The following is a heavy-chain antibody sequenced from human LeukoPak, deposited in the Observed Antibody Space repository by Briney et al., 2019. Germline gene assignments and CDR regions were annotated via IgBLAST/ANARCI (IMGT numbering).Heavy chain of an antibody. CDR2: INAGNGNT. CDR3: ARDRKRGYSYGIDY. D-gene: IGHD5-18*01. J-gene: IGHJ4*02. V-gene: IGHV1-3*01. Sequence: ASVKVSCKASGYTFTSYAMHWVRQAPGQRLEWMGWINAGNGNTKYSQKFQGRVTITRDTSASTAYMELSSLRSEDTAVYYCARDRKRGYSYGIDYWGQGTLVTVSS. CDR1: GYTFTSYA.